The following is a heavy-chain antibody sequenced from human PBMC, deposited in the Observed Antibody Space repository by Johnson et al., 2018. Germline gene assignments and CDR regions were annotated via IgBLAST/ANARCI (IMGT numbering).Heavy chain of an antibody. Sequence: QVQLVESGGGLVKPGGSLRLSCAASGFTFSDYYMSWIRQAPGKGLEWVSYISSSGSTIYYADSVKGRFTISRDHAKNSLYLQMNSLRAEDTAVYYCAKLATGAYYDSLTGYTPPYYYDMDVWGKGTTVTVSS. CDR3: AKLATGAYYDSLTGYTPPYYYDMDV. CDR2: ISSSGSTI. D-gene: IGHD3-9*01. J-gene: IGHJ6*03. CDR1: GFTFSDYY. V-gene: IGHV3-11*04.